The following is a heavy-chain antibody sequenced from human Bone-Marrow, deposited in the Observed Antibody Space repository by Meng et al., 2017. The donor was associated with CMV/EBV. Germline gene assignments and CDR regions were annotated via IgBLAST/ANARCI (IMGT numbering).Heavy chain of an antibody. V-gene: IGHV3-30*13. CDR2: ITSDGNDV. CDR1: GFTFNNYG. CDR3: ARGDSIRLRYFDWLPPGYYYGMAV. D-gene: IGHD3-9*01. J-gene: IGHJ6*01. Sequence: GGSLRLSCEASGFTFNNYGMHWLRQAPGKGLEWVAAITSDGNDVYYADSLRGRFSISRDTSKNILYLQMDSLGSGDTAVYYCARGDSIRLRYFDWLPPGYYYGMAVWGPGPTVTCCS.